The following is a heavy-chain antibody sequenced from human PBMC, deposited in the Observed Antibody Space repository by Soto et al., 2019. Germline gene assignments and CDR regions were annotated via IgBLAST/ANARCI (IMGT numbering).Heavy chain of an antibody. J-gene: IGHJ6*03. D-gene: IGHD3-9*01. V-gene: IGHV1-2*04. CDR2: INPNSGGT. CDR3: ARTNYDILTGYPTHYYYYYMDV. Sequence: ASVKVSCKASGYTFTGYYMHWVRQAPGQGLEWMGWINPNSGGTNYAQKFQGWVTMTKDTSISTAYMELSRLRSDDTAVYYCARTNYDILTGYPTHYYYYYMDVWGKGTTVTVSS. CDR1: GYTFTGYY.